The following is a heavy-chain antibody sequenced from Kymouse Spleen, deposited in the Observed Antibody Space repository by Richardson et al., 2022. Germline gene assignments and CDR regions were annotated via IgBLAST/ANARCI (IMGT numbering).Heavy chain of an antibody. Sequence: QVQLVESGGGVVQPGRSLRLSCAASGFTFSSYGMHWVRQAPGKGLEWVAVIWYDGSNKYYADSVKGRFTISRDNSKNTLYLQMNSLRAEDTAVYYCAREYSSSCP*LLLRYGRLGPRDHGHRLL. CDR1: GFTFSSYG. CDR2: IWYDGSNK. J-gene: IGHJ6*02. D-gene: IGHD6-13*01. V-gene: IGHV3-33*01. CDR3: AREYSSSCP*LLLRYGR.